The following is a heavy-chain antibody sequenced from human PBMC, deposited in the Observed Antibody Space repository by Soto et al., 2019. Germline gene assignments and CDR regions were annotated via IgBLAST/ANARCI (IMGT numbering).Heavy chain of an antibody. D-gene: IGHD4-17*01. CDR3: AGPYGDYPFDY. CDR1: GGSIISNSYY. V-gene: IGHV4-39*01. J-gene: IGHJ4*02. CDR2: IYYSGST. Sequence: SETLSLTCSASGGSIISNSYYWGWIRQPPGKGLAWIGSIYYSGSTYYNPSLRSRVAISVDTSKNQCPLNPSSVTAADTAVSYCAGPYGDYPFDYWGQRTLCTVSS.